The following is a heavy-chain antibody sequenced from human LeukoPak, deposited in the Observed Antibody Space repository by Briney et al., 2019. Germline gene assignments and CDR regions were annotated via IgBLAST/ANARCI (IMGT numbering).Heavy chain of an antibody. CDR3: ASGGSDSDFDY. J-gene: IGHJ4*02. CDR1: GGSISSYY. D-gene: IGHD1-26*01. CDR2: IYYSGST. Sequence: SETLSLTCTVSGGSISSYYWSWIRQPPGKGLEWIGYIYYSGSTNYNPSLKSRVTISVDTSKNQFSLKLSSVTAADTAVYYCASGGSDSDFDYWGQGTLVTVSS. V-gene: IGHV4-59*08.